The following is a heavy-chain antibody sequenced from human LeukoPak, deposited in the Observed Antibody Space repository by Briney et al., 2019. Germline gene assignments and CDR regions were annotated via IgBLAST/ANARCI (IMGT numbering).Heavy chain of an antibody. V-gene: IGHV4-30-2*01. CDR3: ARVLTYYYDSSGYDSYAFDI. CDR2: IYHSGST. D-gene: IGHD3-22*01. CDR1: GGSISSGGYS. Sequence: SQTLSLTCAVSGGSISSGGYSWRWIRQPPGKGLEWIGYIYHSGSTYYNPSLKSRVTISVDRSKNQFSLKLSSVTAADTAVYYCARVLTYYYDSSGYDSYAFDIWGQGTMVTVSS. J-gene: IGHJ3*02.